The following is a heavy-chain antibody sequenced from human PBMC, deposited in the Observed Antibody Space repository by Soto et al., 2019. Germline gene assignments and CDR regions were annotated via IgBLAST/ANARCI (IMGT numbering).Heavy chain of an antibody. D-gene: IGHD2-2*01. V-gene: IGHV1-69*13. J-gene: IGHJ6*02. CDR3: ARGHPRSGQLPNTYGMDV. Sequence: SVKVSCKASGGTFSSYAISWVRQAPGQGLEWMGGIIPIFGTANYAQKFQGRVTITADESTSTAYMELSSLRSEDTAVYYCARGHPRSGQLPNTYGMDVWGQGTTVTVSS. CDR1: GGTFSSYA. CDR2: IIPIFGTA.